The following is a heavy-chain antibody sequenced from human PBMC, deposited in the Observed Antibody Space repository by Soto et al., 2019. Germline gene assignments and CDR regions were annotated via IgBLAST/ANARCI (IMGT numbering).Heavy chain of an antibody. J-gene: IGHJ4*02. D-gene: IGHD2-15*01. Sequence: PLETLSLTCTVSGGSISSYYWSWIRQPPGKGLEWIGYIYYSGSTNYNPSLKSRVTISVDTSKNQFSLKLSSVTAADTAVYYCARGDAVVAATFDYWGQGTLVTVS. CDR2: IYYSGST. CDR3: ARGDAVVAATFDY. CDR1: GGSISSYY. V-gene: IGHV4-59*01.